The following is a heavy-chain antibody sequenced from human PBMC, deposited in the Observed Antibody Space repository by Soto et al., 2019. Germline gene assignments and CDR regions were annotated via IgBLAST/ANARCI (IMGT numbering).Heavy chain of an antibody. CDR1: GGTFSSYT. CDR3: AAPYTTGFQAYDF. J-gene: IGHJ4*02. D-gene: IGHD3-3*01. V-gene: IGHV1-24*01. Sequence: GASVKVSCKASGGTFSSYTISWVRQAPGQGLEWMGGFDPEDGETVYAQKFQGRVSMTDDTSTDTAYMELSSLRFEDTAVYYCAAPYTTGFQAYDFWGQGTLLTVSS. CDR2: FDPEDGET.